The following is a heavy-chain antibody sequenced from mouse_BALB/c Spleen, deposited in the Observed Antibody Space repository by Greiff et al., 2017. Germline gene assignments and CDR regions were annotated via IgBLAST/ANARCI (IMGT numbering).Heavy chain of an antibody. D-gene: IGHD2-1*01. CDR1: GFTFSDYY. CDR2: ISDGGSYT. J-gene: IGHJ3*01. Sequence: EVQLVESGGGLVKPGGSLKLSCAASGFTFSDYYMYWVRQTPEKRLEWVATISDGGSYTYYPDSVKGRFTISRDNAKNNLYLQMSSLKSEDTAMYYCAREYYGNYAGFAYWGQGTLVTVSA. CDR3: AREYYGNYAGFAY. V-gene: IGHV5-4*02.